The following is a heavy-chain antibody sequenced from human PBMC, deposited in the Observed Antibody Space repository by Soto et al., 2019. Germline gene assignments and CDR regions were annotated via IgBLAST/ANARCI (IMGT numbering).Heavy chain of an antibody. CDR3: ARAGVVEAIQVGYFQH. V-gene: IGHV3-33*01. CDR2: IWYDGSTK. Sequence: QVQLVESGGGVVQPGRSLRLSCAASGFSFSSYGMRWVRQSQGKGLEWVAVIWYDGSTKLYGESVKGRFTISRDNSKDMLYLEMDSLRAEDTAVYYCARAGVVEAIQVGYFQHWGQGTLVIVSS. D-gene: IGHD2-2*01. J-gene: IGHJ1*01. CDR1: GFSFSSYG.